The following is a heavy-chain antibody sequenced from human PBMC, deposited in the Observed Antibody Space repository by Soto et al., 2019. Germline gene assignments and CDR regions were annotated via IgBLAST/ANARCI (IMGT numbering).Heavy chain of an antibody. Sequence: GGSLRLSCAASGFTFSSYGMHWVRQAPGKGLEWVAVIWYDGSNKYYADSVKGRFTISRDNSKNTLYLQMNSLRAEDTAVYYCAGGWDSYGNEYVSSGYYSDYWGQGTLVTVSS. CDR1: GFTFSSYG. D-gene: IGHD3-22*01. J-gene: IGHJ4*02. CDR3: AGGWDSYGNEYVSSGYYSDY. CDR2: IWYDGSNK. V-gene: IGHV3-33*01.